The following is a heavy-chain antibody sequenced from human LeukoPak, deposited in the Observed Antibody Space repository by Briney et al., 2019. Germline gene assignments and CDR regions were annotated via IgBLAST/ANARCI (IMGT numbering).Heavy chain of an antibody. V-gene: IGHV3-30*18. CDR2: ISYDGSNK. Sequence: GGSLRLSCAASGFTFSSYGMHWVRQAPGKGLEWVAVISYDGSNKYYADSVKGRFTISRDNSKNTLYLQMDSLRAEDTAVYYCAKGARITIFGVVSDYGMDVWGQGTTVTVSS. CDR1: GFTFSSYG. D-gene: IGHD3-3*01. J-gene: IGHJ6*02. CDR3: AKGARITIFGVVSDYGMDV.